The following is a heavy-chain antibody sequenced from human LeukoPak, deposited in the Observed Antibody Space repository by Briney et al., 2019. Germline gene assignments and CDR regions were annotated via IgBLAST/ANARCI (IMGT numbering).Heavy chain of an antibody. D-gene: IGHD3-22*01. J-gene: IGHJ3*02. V-gene: IGHV3-7*03. CDR1: GFTFSSYC. CDR2: IRQDGSDK. Sequence: GGSLRLSCAASGFTFSSYCMNWVRQAPGKGLEWVANIRQDGSDKYYVDSVKGRFTISRDNANNSLYLQLNSLRAEDTAVYYCARARWRFTMIGPHDAFDIWGQGTMVTVSS. CDR3: ARARWRFTMIGPHDAFDI.